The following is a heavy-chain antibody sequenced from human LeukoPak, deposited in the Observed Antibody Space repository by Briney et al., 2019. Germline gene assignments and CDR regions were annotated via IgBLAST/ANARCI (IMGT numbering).Heavy chain of an antibody. V-gene: IGHV3-30*02. J-gene: IGHJ3*02. D-gene: IGHD4-11*01. CDR3: ARAQKYSYDAFDI. Sequence: GGSLRLSCATSGFTFRNHGMHWVRQAPGKGLEWVAFIRYDELQDYYADSVRGRFTISRDNAKNSLYLQMNSLSAEDTAVYYCARAQKYSYDAFDIWGQGTMVTVSS. CDR2: IRYDELQD. CDR1: GFTFRNHG.